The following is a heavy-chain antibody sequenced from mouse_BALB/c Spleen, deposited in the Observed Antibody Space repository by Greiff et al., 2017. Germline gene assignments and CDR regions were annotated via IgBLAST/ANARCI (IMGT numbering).Heavy chain of an antibody. CDR3: ARAWDYFDY. V-gene: IGHV7-3*02. CDR2: IRNKANGYTT. Sequence: EVQVVESGGGLVQPGGSLRLSCATSGFTFTDYYMSWVRQPPGKALEWVGFIRNKANGYTTEYSATVKGRFTISRDNSQSILYLQMNTLRAEDSATYYGARAWDYFDYWGQGTTLTVSA. CDR1: GFTFTDYY. D-gene: IGHD4-1*01. J-gene: IGHJ2*01.